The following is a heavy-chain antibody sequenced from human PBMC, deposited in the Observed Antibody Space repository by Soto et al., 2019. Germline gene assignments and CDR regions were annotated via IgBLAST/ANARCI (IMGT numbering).Heavy chain of an antibody. Sequence: EVQLVESGGGLVQPGGSLKLSCAASGFTFSGSAMHWVRQASGKGLEWVGRIRSKANSYATAYAASVKGRFTISRDDSKNTAYLQMNSLKTEDTAVYYCTGYYDSPDAFDIWGQGTMVTVSS. J-gene: IGHJ3*02. CDR3: TGYYDSPDAFDI. CDR1: GFTFSGSA. CDR2: IRSKANSYAT. D-gene: IGHD3-22*01. V-gene: IGHV3-73*02.